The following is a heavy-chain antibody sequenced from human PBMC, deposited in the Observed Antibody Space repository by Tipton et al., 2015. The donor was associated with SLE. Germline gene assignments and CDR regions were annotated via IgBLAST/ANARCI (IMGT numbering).Heavy chain of an antibody. CDR3: ARAVAGFDY. CDR1: GYSFSSHW. J-gene: IGHJ4*02. Sequence: QLVQSGAEVKKPGESLRISCTGSGYSFSSHWIAWVRQMPGKGLECMGIIYPGDSETRYSPSFQGRLTISADKSINTAYLQWSSLKASDTAMYYCARAVAGFDYWGQGTLVTVSS. CDR2: IYPGDSET. D-gene: IGHD6-19*01. V-gene: IGHV5-51*03.